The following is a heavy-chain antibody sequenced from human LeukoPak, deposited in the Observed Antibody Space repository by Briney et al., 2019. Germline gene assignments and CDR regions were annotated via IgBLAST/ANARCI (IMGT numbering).Heavy chain of an antibody. J-gene: IGHJ6*02. CDR1: GFTFSSYA. D-gene: IGHD1-26*01. CDR3: ARAGEGATRKYYYYGMDV. CDR2: ISGSGGST. Sequence: GGSLRLSCAASGFTFSSYAMSWVRQAPGKGLEWVSAISGSGGSTYYADSVKGRFTISRDNSKNTLYLQMNSLRAEDTAVYYCARAGEGATRKYYYYGMDVWGQGTTVTVSS. V-gene: IGHV3-23*01.